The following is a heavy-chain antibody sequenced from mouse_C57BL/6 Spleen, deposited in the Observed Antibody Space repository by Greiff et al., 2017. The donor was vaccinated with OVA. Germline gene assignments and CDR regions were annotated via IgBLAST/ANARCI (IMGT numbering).Heavy chain of an antibody. J-gene: IGHJ2*01. V-gene: IGHV1-61*01. CDR1: GYTFTSYW. CDR2: IYPSDSET. Sequence: QVQLKQPGAELVRPGSSVKLSCKASGYTFTSYWMDWVKQRPGQGLEWIGNIYPSDSETHYNQKFKDKATLTVDTSSSTAYMQLSSLTSEDSAVYYCARREAYDSLFDYWGQGTTLTVSS. CDR3: ARREAYDSLFDY. D-gene: IGHD2-12*01.